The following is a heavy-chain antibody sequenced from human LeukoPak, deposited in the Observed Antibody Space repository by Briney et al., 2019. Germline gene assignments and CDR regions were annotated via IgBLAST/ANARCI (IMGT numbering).Heavy chain of an antibody. CDR1: GYTFTTYD. Sequence: WASVTVSFKASGYTFTTYDINWVRQATGQGREWMGWMNANSGNTGYAQKFQGRVTITRNTSISTAYMELSSLRSEDTAVYYCARDASYYEGFDYWGQGTLVTVSS. CDR2: MNANSGNT. D-gene: IGHD1-26*01. CDR3: ARDASYYEGFDY. J-gene: IGHJ4*02. V-gene: IGHV1-8*01.